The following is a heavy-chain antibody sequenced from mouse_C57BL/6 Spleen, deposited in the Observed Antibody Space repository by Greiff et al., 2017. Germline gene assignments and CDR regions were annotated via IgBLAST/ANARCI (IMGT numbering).Heavy chain of an antibody. V-gene: IGHV2-3*01. CDR2: IWGDGST. CDR1: GFSLTSYG. CDR3: ARGGGIFAY. Sequence: VKLQESGPGLVAPSPCLSITCTVSGFSLTSYGVSWVRQPPGKGLEWLGVIWGDGSTNYQSARISRLSISKDNSTRQVFLKLNSLQTDDTATYYCARGGGIFAYWGQGTLVTVSA. J-gene: IGHJ3*01.